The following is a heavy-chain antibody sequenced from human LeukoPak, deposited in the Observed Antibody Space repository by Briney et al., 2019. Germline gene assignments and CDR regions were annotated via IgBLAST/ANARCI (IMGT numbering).Heavy chain of an antibody. J-gene: IGHJ5*02. CDR2: VGLSSDRT. V-gene: IGHV3-23*01. Sequence: GGSLRLSCAASGFTFSTHAMSWVRQAPGKGLEWVSSVGLSSDRTYYAHSVKGRFSISRDNSKNTVYLQMNSLRAEDTAVYFCAREIWYGSAKTFDPWGQGTLVTVSS. D-gene: IGHD3-10*01. CDR1: GFTFSTHA. CDR3: AREIWYGSAKTFDP.